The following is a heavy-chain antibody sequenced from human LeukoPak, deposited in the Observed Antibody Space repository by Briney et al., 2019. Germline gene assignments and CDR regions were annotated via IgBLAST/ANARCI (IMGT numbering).Heavy chain of an antibody. D-gene: IGHD5-18*01. J-gene: IGHJ4*02. Sequence: PETLSLTCTVSGGSISSYYWSWIRQPAGKGLEWIGRIYISGSTNYNPSLKSRVTMSVDTSKNQFSLKLSSVTAADTAVYYCATGTAMVNRFDYWGQGTLVTVSS. CDR2: IYISGST. CDR3: ATGTAMVNRFDY. CDR1: GGSISSYY. V-gene: IGHV4-4*07.